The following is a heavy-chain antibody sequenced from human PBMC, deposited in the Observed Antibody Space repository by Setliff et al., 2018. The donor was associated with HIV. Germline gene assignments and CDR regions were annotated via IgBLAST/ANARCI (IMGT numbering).Heavy chain of an antibody. CDR2: INAGNGNT. V-gene: IGHV1-3*01. J-gene: IGHJ4*02. CDR3: ARWCAAAGCYPAIYHFDS. CDR1: GYTFTSHA. Sequence: ASVKVSCKASGYTFTSHAMHWVRQAPGQRLEWMGWINAGNGNTKYSQKFQGRVTITRDTSASTAYMELSSLRSVDTAVYYCARWCAAAGCYPAIYHFDSWGQGTLVTVSS. D-gene: IGHD2-2*01.